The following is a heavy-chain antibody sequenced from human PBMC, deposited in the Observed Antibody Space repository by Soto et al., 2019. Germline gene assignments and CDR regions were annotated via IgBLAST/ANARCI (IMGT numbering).Heavy chain of an antibody. CDR3: ARAAYYDFWSGYYAETPYYYYGMDV. CDR1: GYTFTGYC. J-gene: IGHJ6*02. V-gene: IGHV1-2*04. CDR2: INPNSGGT. D-gene: IGHD3-3*01. Sequence: GASVKVSCKASGYTFTGYCMHWVRQAPGQGLEWMGWINPNSGGTNYAQKFQGWVTMTRDTSISTAYMELSRLRSDDTAVYYCARAAYYDFWSGYYAETPYYYYGMDVWGQGTTVTVSS.